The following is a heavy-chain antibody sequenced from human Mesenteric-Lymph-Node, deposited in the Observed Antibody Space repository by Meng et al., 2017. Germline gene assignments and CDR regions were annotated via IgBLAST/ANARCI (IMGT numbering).Heavy chain of an antibody. CDR1: VGSIRNDQW. V-gene: IGHV4-4*02. CDR2: IYHSGRT. D-gene: IGHD4-17*01. Sequence: QGHLRGSGPGRGRRSGTLSLTCDVSVGSIRNDQWWSWVRQAPGKGLEWIGEIYHSGRTNYNPSVKSRVSMSVDKSQNHFSLRLSSVTAADTAVYYCTTLYGDSISWGQGTLVTVSS. CDR3: TTLYGDSIS. J-gene: IGHJ4*02.